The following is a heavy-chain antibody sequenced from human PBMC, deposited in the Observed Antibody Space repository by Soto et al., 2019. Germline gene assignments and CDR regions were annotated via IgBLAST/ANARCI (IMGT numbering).Heavy chain of an antibody. D-gene: IGHD1-20*01. Sequence: SETLSLTCTVSGGSIRVQSYYWTWICQTPGKGLEWVGSSYYSGTSYFNPALKGRVTISVGTSTNQFSLRLTSVTAADTAVYYCTRRYNWNDYYFDPWGQGTLVTVSS. J-gene: IGHJ5*02. V-gene: IGHV4-39*01. CDR1: GGSIRVQSYY. CDR2: SYYSGTS. CDR3: TRRYNWNDYYFDP.